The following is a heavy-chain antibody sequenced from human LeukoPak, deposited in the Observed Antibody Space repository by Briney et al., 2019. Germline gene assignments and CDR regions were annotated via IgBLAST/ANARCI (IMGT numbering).Heavy chain of an antibody. D-gene: IGHD3-3*01. CDR3: ARDAEVGTLFGVLSRYIWFDP. CDR1: GFSFNYFW. Sequence: GGSLRLSCAASGFSFNYFWMTWVRQAPGKGLGWVANIKQDGNEKYYADSVKGRFTISRDNAKKSLYLQMNSLRAEDTAVYYCARDAEVGTLFGVLSRYIWFDPWGQGALVTVSS. V-gene: IGHV3-7*01. CDR2: IKQDGNEK. J-gene: IGHJ5*02.